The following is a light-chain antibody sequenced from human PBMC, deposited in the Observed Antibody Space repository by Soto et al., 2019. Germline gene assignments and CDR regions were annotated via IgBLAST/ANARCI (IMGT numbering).Light chain of an antibody. CDR1: QGISSY. V-gene: IGKV1-9*01. CDR3: QKLNTYPIA. Sequence: DIQLTQSPSFLSASVGDRVIITCRASQGISSYLAWYQQKPGEAPKLLIYTASTLQSGVPSRFSGSGSGTVFTITISRLQPEDFDTYYCQKLNTYPIAFGQGTRLEIK. J-gene: IGKJ5*01. CDR2: TAS.